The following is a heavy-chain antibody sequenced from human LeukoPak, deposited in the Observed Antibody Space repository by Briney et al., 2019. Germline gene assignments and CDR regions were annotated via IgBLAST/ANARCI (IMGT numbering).Heavy chain of an antibody. J-gene: IGHJ4*02. CDR1: GYTFTSYD. D-gene: IGHD3-3*01. CDR2: MNPNSGNT. CDR3: AISVRFPVGGYFDY. Sequence: GASVKVSCKASGYTFTSYDINWVRQATGQGLEWMGWMNPNSGNTGYAQKFQGRVTITRNTSISTAYMELSSLRSEDTAVYYCAISVRFPVGGYFDYWGQGTLVTVSS. V-gene: IGHV1-8*03.